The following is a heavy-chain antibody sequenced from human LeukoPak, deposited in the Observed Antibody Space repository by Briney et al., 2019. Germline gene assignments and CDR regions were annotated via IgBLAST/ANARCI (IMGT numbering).Heavy chain of an antibody. CDR3: ARDLPPVWFDP. V-gene: IGHV3-53*01. Sequence: GGSLRLSCAASGFTFSRFSMNWVRQAPGKGLEWVSVIYSGGSTYYADSVKGRFTISRDNSKNTLYLQMNSLRAEDTAVYYCARDLPPVWFDPWGQGTLVTVSS. CDR1: GFTFSRFS. J-gene: IGHJ5*02. CDR2: IYSGGST.